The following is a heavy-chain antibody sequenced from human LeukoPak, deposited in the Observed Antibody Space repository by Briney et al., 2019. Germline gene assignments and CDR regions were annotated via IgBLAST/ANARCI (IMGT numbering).Heavy chain of an antibody. V-gene: IGHV3-23*01. J-gene: IGHJ4*02. CDR3: AKRSAESSGYFDS. D-gene: IGHD6-19*01. CDR1: GITFMHYS. Sequence: PGGSLRLSCAASGITFMHYSMTWVRQIPGEGLEWVSAITGSGAFTDYADSVKGRFTISRDNSKNTLYLQMNSLRAEDTAIYYCAKRSAESSGYFDSWGQGTLVTVSP. CDR2: ITGSGAFT.